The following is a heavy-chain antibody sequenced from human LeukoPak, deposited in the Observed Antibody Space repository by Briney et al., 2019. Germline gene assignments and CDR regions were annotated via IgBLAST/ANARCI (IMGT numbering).Heavy chain of an antibody. J-gene: IGHJ6*02. CDR2: INHSGST. Sequence: SETLSLTCAVYGGSFSGYYWSWIRQPPGKGLEWIGEINHSGSTNYNPSLKSRVTISVDTSKNQFSLKLSSVTAADTAVYYCARGRQWLLPSGYYYYGMDVWGQGTTVTVS. CDR3: ARGRQWLLPSGYYYYGMDV. V-gene: IGHV4-34*01. D-gene: IGHD6-19*01. CDR1: GGSFSGYY.